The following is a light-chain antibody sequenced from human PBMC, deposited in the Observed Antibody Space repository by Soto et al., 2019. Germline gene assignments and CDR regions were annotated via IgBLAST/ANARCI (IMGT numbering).Light chain of an antibody. CDR2: AAS. Sequence: DIQLTQSPSFLSASVGHRVTITCRASQGISSYLAWYQQKPGKAPKLLIYAASTLQSGVPSRFSGSGSGTEFTLTISSLQPEDFATYYCQQLNSYPFTFGGGTKVEIK. J-gene: IGKJ4*01. CDR3: QQLNSYPFT. CDR1: QGISSY. V-gene: IGKV1-9*01.